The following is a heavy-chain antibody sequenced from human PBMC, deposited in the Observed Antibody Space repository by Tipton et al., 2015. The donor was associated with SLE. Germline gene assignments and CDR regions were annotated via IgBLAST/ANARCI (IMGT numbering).Heavy chain of an antibody. CDR1: GVSFGGYY. Sequence: LRLSCEVYGVSFGGYYWSWIRQHPGKGLEWIGYIYDNGAAYYNPSLKSRVTISVDTSKNQFSLKLISVTAADTAVYYCARDREQWRVRGNSFGPRGQGTLVTVSS. CDR2: IYDNGAA. J-gene: IGHJ5*02. D-gene: IGHD6-19*01. V-gene: IGHV4-31*02. CDR3: ARDREQWRVRGNSFGP.